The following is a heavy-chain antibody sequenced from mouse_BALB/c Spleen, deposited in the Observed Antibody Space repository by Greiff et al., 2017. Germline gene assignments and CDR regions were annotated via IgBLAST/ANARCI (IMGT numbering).Heavy chain of an antibody. D-gene: IGHD1-1*01. J-gene: IGHJ4*01. CDR1: GYSFTGYN. CDR2: IDPYYGGT. CDR3: ARRGYGSSSYAMDY. V-gene: IGHV1-39*01. Sequence: VQLQQSGPELEKPGASVKISCKASGYSFTGYNMNWVKQSNGKSLEWIGNIDPYYGGTSYNQKFKGKATLTVDKSSSTAYRQRKSLTSEDSAVYYGARRGYGSSSYAMDYWGQGTSVTVAS.